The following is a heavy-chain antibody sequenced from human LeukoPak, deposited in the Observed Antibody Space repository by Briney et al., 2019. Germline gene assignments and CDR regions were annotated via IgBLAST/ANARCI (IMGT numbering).Heavy chain of an antibody. D-gene: IGHD2-21*01. J-gene: IGHJ4*02. CDR2: ISAYNGNT. Sequence: ASVKVSCKSSVYTFTCYGISWVRQAPGQGLEWMGWISAYNGNTNYAQKLQGRVNMTTDTSTSTAYMEPRSLSSDETAVYYCSRDRPGAASCDYWGQGTLVTVSS. CDR1: VYTFTCYG. CDR3: SRDRPGAASCDY. V-gene: IGHV1-18*01.